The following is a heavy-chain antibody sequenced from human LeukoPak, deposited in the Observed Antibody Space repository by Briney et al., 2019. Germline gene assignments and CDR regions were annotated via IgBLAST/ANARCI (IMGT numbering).Heavy chain of an antibody. CDR2: ISGSGGST. Sequence: GGSLRLSCAASGFTFSSYAMSWVRQAPGKGLEWVSAISGSGGSTYYADSVKGRFTISRDNSKNTLYLQMNSLRAEDTAVYYCAKDGRSVVVVAASFDYGGQGTLVTVSS. J-gene: IGHJ4*02. CDR1: GFTFSSYA. V-gene: IGHV3-23*01. CDR3: AKDGRSVVVVAASFDY. D-gene: IGHD2-15*01.